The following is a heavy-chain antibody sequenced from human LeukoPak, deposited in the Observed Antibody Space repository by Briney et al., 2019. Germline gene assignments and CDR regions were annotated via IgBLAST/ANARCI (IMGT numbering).Heavy chain of an antibody. CDR2: ISSSSSYI. J-gene: IGHJ3*02. CDR1: GFTFSSYS. Sequence: GGSLRLSCAASGFTFSSYSMNWVRQAPGKGLEWVSSISSSSSYIYYADSVKGRFTISRDNAKNSLYLQMNSLRAEDTAVYYCAREPIVVVPAAITGNAFDIWGQGTMVTVSS. D-gene: IGHD2-2*01. V-gene: IGHV3-21*01. CDR3: AREPIVVVPAAITGNAFDI.